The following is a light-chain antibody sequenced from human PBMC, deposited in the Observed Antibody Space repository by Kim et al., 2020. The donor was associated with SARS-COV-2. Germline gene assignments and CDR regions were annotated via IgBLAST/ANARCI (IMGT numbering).Light chain of an antibody. CDR1: QSVSSS. V-gene: IGKV3-15*01. CDR3: QQYNNWPPLT. CDR2: GAS. Sequence: VSPGERATLSCRASQSVSSSLAWYQQKPGQAPRLLIYGASTRATGIPARFSGSGSGTEFTLTISSLQSEDFAVYYCQQYNNWPPLTFGGGTKVEI. J-gene: IGKJ4*01.